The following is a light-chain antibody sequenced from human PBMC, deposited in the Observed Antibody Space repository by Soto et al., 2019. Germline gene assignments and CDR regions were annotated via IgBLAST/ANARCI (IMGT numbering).Light chain of an antibody. V-gene: IGKV1-33*01. CDR2: DAS. CDR3: QQYDNLPYT. CDR1: QDISNY. Sequence: DIQMTQSPSSLSASVGDRVTITCQARQDISNYLNWYQQKPGKAPKLLIYDASNLETGVPSRFSGSGSGTDFTVTISSLQPEDIATYYCQQYDNLPYTFGQGTKLEIK. J-gene: IGKJ2*01.